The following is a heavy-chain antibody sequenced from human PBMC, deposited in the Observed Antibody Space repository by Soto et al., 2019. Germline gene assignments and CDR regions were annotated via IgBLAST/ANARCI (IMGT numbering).Heavy chain of an antibody. Sequence: SGPTLVNPTKTLTLTCTFSGFSLSTSGVGVGWIRQPPGKALEWLGIIYWDDDKRYSPSLKSRVTITKDTFKNQLVLTMTNMDPVDTATYYCAHLPWKQLWPRAPVVYWGQGTLVTVSS. CDR3: AHLPWKQLWPRAPVVY. CDR1: GFSLSTSGVG. V-gene: IGHV2-5*02. D-gene: IGHD5-18*01. J-gene: IGHJ4*02. CDR2: IYWDDDK.